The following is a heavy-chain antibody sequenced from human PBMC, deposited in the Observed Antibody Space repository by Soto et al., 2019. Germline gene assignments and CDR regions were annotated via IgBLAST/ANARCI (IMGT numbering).Heavy chain of an antibody. D-gene: IGHD3-10*01. CDR3: VLPLFGELLDSDYDGMDV. CDR1: GYTFTSYG. Sequence: ASVKVSCKASGYTFTSYGISWVRQAPGQGLEWMGWISAYNGNTNYAQKLQGRVTMTTDTSTSTAYMELRSLRSDDTAVYYCVLPLFGELLDSDYDGMDVWGQGTTVTVSS. V-gene: IGHV1-18*01. J-gene: IGHJ6*02. CDR2: ISAYNGNT.